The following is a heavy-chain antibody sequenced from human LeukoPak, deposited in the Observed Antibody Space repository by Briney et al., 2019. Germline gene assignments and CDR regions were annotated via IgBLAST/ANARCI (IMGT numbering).Heavy chain of an antibody. J-gene: IGHJ4*02. CDR3: AAGRRVVTAIRIY. CDR2: IYYSGST. D-gene: IGHD2-21*02. V-gene: IGHV4-59*01. CDR1: GGSISSYY. Sequence: SETLSLTCTVSGGSISSYYWSWIRQPPGKGLEWIGYIYYSGSTNYNPSLKSRDTLSVDTSKNQFSLKLSSVTAADTAVYYCAAGRRVVTAIRIYWGQGTIVTVST.